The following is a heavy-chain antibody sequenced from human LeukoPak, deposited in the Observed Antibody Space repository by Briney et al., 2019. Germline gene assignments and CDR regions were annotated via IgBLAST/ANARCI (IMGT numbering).Heavy chain of an antibody. Sequence: ASVKVSCKASGYTLTGYYMHWVRQAPGQGLEWMGWMNPNSGGTKYAQKFQGRVTMTRDTSISTAYMELSRLRSDDTAVYYCARWRGYASDWSGPFDDWGQGTLVTVSS. J-gene: IGHJ4*01. D-gene: IGHD6-19*01. V-gene: IGHV1-2*02. CDR3: ARWRGYASDWSGPFDD. CDR1: GYTLTGYY. CDR2: MNPNSGGT.